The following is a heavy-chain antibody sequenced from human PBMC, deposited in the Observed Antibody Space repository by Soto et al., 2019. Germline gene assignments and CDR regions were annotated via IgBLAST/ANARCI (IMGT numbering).Heavy chain of an antibody. Sequence: EVQLVESGGGLVQPGGSLRLSCAASGFTFSSYSMNWVRQAPGKGLEWVSYISSSSSTIYYADSVKGRFTISRDNAKNSLNLQLNSLRDEDTAVYYCARAPYYYDSSNYYGYWGQGTLVTVSS. V-gene: IGHV3-48*02. J-gene: IGHJ4*02. CDR1: GFTFSSYS. D-gene: IGHD3-22*01. CDR2: ISSSSSTI. CDR3: ARAPYYYDSSNYYGY.